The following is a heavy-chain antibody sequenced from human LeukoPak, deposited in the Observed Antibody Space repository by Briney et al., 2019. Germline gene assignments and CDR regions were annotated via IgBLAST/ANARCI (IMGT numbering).Heavy chain of an antibody. CDR1: GFTFSSYS. Sequence: PGGSLRLSCAASGFTFSSYSMNWLRQAPGKGLEWVSSISSSSSYIYYGDSVKGRFTIFSDNAKNSLYLQMYSLRAEGTAVYYCATAPTAMGKFLFDSWGQGTLVTVSS. D-gene: IGHD5-18*01. V-gene: IGHV3-21*01. CDR2: ISSSSSYI. J-gene: IGHJ4*02. CDR3: ATAPTAMGKFLFDS.